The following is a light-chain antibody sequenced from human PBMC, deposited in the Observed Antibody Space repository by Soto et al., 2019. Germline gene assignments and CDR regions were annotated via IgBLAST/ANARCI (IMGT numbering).Light chain of an antibody. CDR3: QQYYSVPPT. J-gene: IGKJ1*01. V-gene: IGKV4-1*01. Sequence: DIVMTQPPDSLAVSLGEGATINCNSSQSVLYSSNNENSLAWYQQQPGQPPKLLIYWASTRETRVPDRFSGGGSGTDFTLTISSLQAEDVAVYYCQQYYSVPPTFGQGTKVEI. CDR1: QSVLYSSNNENS. CDR2: WAS.